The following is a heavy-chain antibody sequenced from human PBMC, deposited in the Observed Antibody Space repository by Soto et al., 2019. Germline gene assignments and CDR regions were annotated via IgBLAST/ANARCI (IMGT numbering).Heavy chain of an antibody. Sequence: QVQLVESGGGVVQPGRSLRLSCAASGFTFSSYGMHWVRQAPGKGLEWVAVIWYDGSNKYYADSVKGRFTISRDNSKNTLYLQMNSLRAEDTAVYYCARDRHSGYDLGYWGQGALVTVSS. CDR2: IWYDGSNK. V-gene: IGHV3-33*01. J-gene: IGHJ4*02. CDR3: ARDRHSGYDLGY. CDR1: GFTFSSYG. D-gene: IGHD5-12*01.